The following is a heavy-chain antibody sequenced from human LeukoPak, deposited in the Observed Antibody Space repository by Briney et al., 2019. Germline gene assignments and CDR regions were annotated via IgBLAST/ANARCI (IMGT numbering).Heavy chain of an antibody. Sequence: GGSLRLSCAVSGFTFSSYGMTWVRQAPGKGLEWVSSISGRDYSTYYADSVKGRFTISRDNSKNTLYLEMNSLRAEDTAVYYCAKGGLFRAGLDYWGQGTLVTVSS. D-gene: IGHD6-19*01. CDR3: AKGGLFRAGLDY. CDR1: GFTFSSYG. J-gene: IGHJ4*02. V-gene: IGHV3-23*01. CDR2: ISGRDYST.